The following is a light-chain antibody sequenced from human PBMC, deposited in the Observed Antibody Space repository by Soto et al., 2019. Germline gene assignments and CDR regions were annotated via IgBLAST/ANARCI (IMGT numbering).Light chain of an antibody. CDR1: SRDVGGYNY. J-gene: IGLJ2*01. V-gene: IGLV2-14*01. Sequence: QSALTQPASVSGSPGQSITISCTGTSRDVGGYNYVSWYQPHPGKAPKLMIYDVSSRPSGVSNRFSGSKSGNTASLTISGLQAEDEADYYCSSYTSSSIVVFGGGTKVTV. CDR2: DVS. CDR3: SSYTSSSIVV.